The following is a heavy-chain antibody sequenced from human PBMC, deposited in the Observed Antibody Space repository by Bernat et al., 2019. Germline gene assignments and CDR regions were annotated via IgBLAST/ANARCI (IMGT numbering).Heavy chain of an antibody. J-gene: IGHJ4*02. D-gene: IGHD1-26*01. CDR3: SRGLGTVGTTTLDY. Sequence: QVQLVESGGGVVQPGGSLRLSCAASGFTFSIYVMHWVRKAPGKGLEWVAFIQYDGSNKYYADSVKGRFTISRDNSKNTLYLQMNSLRAEDTAVYYFSRGLGTVGTTTLDYWGRGTLVTVSS. CDR1: GFTFSIYV. V-gene: IGHV3-30*02. CDR2: IQYDGSNK.